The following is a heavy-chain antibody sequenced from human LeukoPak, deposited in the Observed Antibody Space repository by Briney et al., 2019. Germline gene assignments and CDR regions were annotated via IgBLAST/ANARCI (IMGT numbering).Heavy chain of an antibody. J-gene: IGHJ4*02. Sequence: PSETLSLTCTVSGDSIKSSSYYWAWVRQPPGKGLEWIASIYYSGTTYYNPSLKSRVTISLDTSRNQHSLKLSSVTAADTAIYYCESGTLQRWSSFWGQGTLVTVSS. CDR3: ESGTLQRWSSF. D-gene: IGHD3-10*01. CDR1: GDSIKSSSYY. CDR2: IYYSGTT. V-gene: IGHV4-39*07.